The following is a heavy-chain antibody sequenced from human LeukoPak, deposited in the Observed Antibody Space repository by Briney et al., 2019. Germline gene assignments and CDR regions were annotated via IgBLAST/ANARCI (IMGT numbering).Heavy chain of an antibody. Sequence: GGSLRLSCAASGFTFSSYSMNWVRQAPGKGLEWVSYISSSSSTIYYADSVKGRFTISRDNAKNSLYLQMNSLRAEDTAVYYCARDRRSGSYYPNYYFDYWGQGTLVTVSS. CDR2: ISSSSSTI. J-gene: IGHJ4*02. CDR1: GFTFSSYS. V-gene: IGHV3-48*01. D-gene: IGHD1-26*01. CDR3: ARDRRSGSYYPNYYFDY.